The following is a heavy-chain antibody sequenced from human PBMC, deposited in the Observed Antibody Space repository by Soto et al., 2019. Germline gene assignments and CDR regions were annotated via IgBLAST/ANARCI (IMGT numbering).Heavy chain of an antibody. CDR3: AKNQERELPRVIDF. CDR1: GLTFSNYA. D-gene: IGHD1-7*01. V-gene: IGHV3-23*01. Sequence: PGGSLRLSCATSGLTFSNYAMSWVRQAPEGGLEWVSSMSGSSSTTYYADSVRDRFTISRDRSKNTLYLQMSSLRAEDTALYYCAKNQERELPRVIDFWGQGTLVTVSS. J-gene: IGHJ4*02. CDR2: MSGSSSTT.